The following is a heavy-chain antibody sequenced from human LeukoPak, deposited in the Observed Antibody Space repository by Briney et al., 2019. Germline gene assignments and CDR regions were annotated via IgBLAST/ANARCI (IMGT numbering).Heavy chain of an antibody. CDR3: ARHYNRDDLLDY. CDR2: IYYSGST. V-gene: IGHV4-39*01. Sequence: PSETLSPTCTVSGGSISSSSYYWGWIRQPPGKGLEWIGSIYYSGSTYYNPSLKSRVTISVDTSKNQFSLKLSSVTAADAAVYYCARHYNRDDLLDYWGQGTLVTVSS. J-gene: IGHJ4*02. D-gene: IGHD1-20*01. CDR1: GGSISSSSYY.